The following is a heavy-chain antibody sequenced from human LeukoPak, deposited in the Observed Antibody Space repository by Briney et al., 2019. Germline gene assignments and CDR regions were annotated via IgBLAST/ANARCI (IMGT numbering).Heavy chain of an antibody. J-gene: IGHJ4*02. D-gene: IGHD6-13*01. Sequence: SQTLSLTCTVSGGSISSGDYYWSWIRQPPGKGLEWMGYIYYSGSTYYNPFLKGRLTISVDTSKNQFSLKLSSVTAPDTAVYYCARAPLRSWAFDYWGQGTLVTVSS. CDR1: GGSISSGDYY. CDR3: ARAPLRSWAFDY. V-gene: IGHV4-30-4*08. CDR2: IYYSGST.